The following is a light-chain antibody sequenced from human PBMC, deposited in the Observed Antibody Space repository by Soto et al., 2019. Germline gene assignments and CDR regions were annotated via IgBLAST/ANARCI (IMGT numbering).Light chain of an antibody. V-gene: IGKV3-11*01. J-gene: IGKJ5*01. Sequence: EIVLTQSPDTLSLSPGERATLSCRASQSVSISLAWYQKRTGQPPRLLIYDASKRATGIPARSSGSGSGTDFTLTISSLEPEDFAVYYCQQRGNWFLTFGQGTRLEIK. CDR3: QQRGNWFLT. CDR2: DAS. CDR1: QSVSIS.